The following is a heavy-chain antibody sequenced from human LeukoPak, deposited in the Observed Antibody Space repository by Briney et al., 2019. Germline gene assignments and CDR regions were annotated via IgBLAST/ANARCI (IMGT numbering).Heavy chain of an antibody. CDR2: ISSSSTYI. Sequence: RPEGSLRLSCAAPRFTFSSYSMNWVRQAPGMGLEWVSFISSSSTYIYYADSVKGRFTISRDNAKNSLYLQMNSLRAEDTAVYYCARDPTKYSSSPAAFDIWGQGTMVTVSS. D-gene: IGHD6-6*01. V-gene: IGHV3-21*01. CDR3: ARDPTKYSSSPAAFDI. CDR1: RFTFSSYS. J-gene: IGHJ3*02.